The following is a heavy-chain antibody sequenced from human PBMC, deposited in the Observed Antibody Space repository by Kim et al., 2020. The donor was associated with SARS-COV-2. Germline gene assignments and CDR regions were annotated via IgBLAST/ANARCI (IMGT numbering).Heavy chain of an antibody. Sequence: GGSLRLSCAASGFTFSSYAMSWVRQAPGKGLEWVSAISGSGGSTYYADSVKGRFTISRDNSKNTLYLQMNSLRAEDTAVYYCAKVPYYDILTGYGPPDYWGQGTLVTVSS. CDR3: AKVPYYDILTGYGPPDY. CDR2: ISGSGGST. D-gene: IGHD3-9*01. J-gene: IGHJ4*02. V-gene: IGHV3-23*01. CDR1: GFTFSSYA.